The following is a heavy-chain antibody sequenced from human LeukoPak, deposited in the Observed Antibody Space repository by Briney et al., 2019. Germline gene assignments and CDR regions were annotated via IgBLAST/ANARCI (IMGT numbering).Heavy chain of an antibody. D-gene: IGHD6-19*01. CDR1: GFXFSSYA. CDR2: ISGSGGAT. Sequence: GGSLRLSCAASGFXFSSYAISWVRQAPGKGLKWVSVISGSGGATYYADSVKGRFTISRDNSKNTLYLQMNSLRAEDTAVYYCAKDRGQWLVAGYDSWGQGTLVTVSS. J-gene: IGHJ4*02. CDR3: AKDRGQWLVAGYDS. V-gene: IGHV3-23*01.